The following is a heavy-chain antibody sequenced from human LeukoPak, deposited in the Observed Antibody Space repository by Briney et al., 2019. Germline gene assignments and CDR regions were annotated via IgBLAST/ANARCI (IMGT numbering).Heavy chain of an antibody. J-gene: IGHJ3*02. V-gene: IGHV3-11*01. Sequence: PGGSLRLSCAASGFTFSDYYMNWVRQAPGKGLEWVSYISGSGSTIDYADSVKGRFTISRDNAKNSLYLQMNSLRAEDTAVYYCARGETLGAFDIWGQGTMVTVSS. CDR2: ISGSGSTI. CDR1: GFTFSDYY. CDR3: ARGETLGAFDI.